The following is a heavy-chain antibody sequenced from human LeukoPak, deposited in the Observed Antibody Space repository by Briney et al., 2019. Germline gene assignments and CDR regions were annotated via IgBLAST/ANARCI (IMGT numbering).Heavy chain of an antibody. Sequence: GGSLRLSCAASGFTFSNYGMHWVRQVPGKGLEWVSSISSSSSYIYYADSVKGRFTISRDNAKNSLYLQMNSLRAEDTAVYYCARDGHYYDSLTPFDYWGQGTLVTVSS. V-gene: IGHV3-21*01. CDR1: GFTFSNYG. D-gene: IGHD3-22*01. J-gene: IGHJ4*02. CDR3: ARDGHYYDSLTPFDY. CDR2: ISSSSSYI.